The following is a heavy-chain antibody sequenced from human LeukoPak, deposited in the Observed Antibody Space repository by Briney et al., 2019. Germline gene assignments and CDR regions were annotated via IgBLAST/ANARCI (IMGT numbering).Heavy chain of an antibody. CDR1: GFTFSSYA. V-gene: IGHV4-34*01. J-gene: IGHJ4*02. D-gene: IGHD4-23*01. CDR3: GRNDYGANSY. Sequence: GSLRLSCAASGFTFSSYAMHWVRQAPGKGLEWIGEINHFGRTNYNPSLKSRVTISLDTSKKQFSLKLNSVTAADTAVYYCGRNDYGANSYWGQGTLVSVSS. CDR2: INHFGRT.